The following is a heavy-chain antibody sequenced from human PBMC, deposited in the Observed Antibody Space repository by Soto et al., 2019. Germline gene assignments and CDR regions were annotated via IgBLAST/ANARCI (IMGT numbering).Heavy chain of an antibody. Sequence: EVQLLESGGGLVQPGGSLRLSCAASGFTFSSYAMRWVRQAPGKGLEWVSAISAIGGSTYYADTVKGRFNISRDNSKITLYLQMNGVIAEDTAVYCCAGRRSGSSWGYSGQGTVVTVSS. CDR3: AGRRSGSSWGY. CDR1: GFTFSSYA. V-gene: IGHV3-23*01. D-gene: IGHD1-26*01. J-gene: IGHJ4*02. CDR2: ISAIGGST.